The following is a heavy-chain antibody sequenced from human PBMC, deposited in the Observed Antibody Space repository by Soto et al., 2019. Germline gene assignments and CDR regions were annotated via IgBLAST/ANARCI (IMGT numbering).Heavy chain of an antibody. V-gene: IGHV1-69*12. CDR1: GGTISTYA. Sequence: VLLVQSGAEVKQPGSSVKVSCKASGGTISTYAITWVRQAPGQGLEWVGGIIPIFRTPNYAQNLQGRVTITADESTSTADMELSNLRSEDTAVYYCARGDGDNNAFDIWGQGTVVTVSS. CDR2: IIPIFRTP. D-gene: IGHD1-20*01. CDR3: ARGDGDNNAFDI. J-gene: IGHJ3*02.